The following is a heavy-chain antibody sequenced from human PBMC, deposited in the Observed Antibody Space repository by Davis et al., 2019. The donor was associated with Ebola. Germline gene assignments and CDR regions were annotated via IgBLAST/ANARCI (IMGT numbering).Heavy chain of an antibody. CDR3: ARGQVVWPRFDP. Sequence: ESLKISCAASGFTFSSYSMNWIRQPPGKGLEWIGEINHSGSTNYNPSLKSRVTISVDTSKNQFSLMLSSVTAADTAVYYCARGQVVWPRFDPWGQGTLVTVSS. D-gene: IGHD2-15*01. V-gene: IGHV4-34*01. CDR2: INHSGST. CDR1: GFTFSSYS. J-gene: IGHJ5*02.